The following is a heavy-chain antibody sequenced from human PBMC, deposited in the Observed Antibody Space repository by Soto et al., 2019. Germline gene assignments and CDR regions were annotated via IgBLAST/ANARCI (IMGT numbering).Heavy chain of an antibody. J-gene: IGHJ5*02. D-gene: IGHD3-16*01. Sequence: PSETLSLTCTVSGGSISSSSYYWGWIRQPPGKGLEWIGSIYYSGSTYYNPSLKSRVTISVDTSKNQFSLKLSSVTAADTAVYYCARQRSDSYVPFWFDPWGQGTLVTVSS. CDR3: ARQRSDSYVPFWFDP. V-gene: IGHV4-39*01. CDR2: IYYSGST. CDR1: GGSISSSSYY.